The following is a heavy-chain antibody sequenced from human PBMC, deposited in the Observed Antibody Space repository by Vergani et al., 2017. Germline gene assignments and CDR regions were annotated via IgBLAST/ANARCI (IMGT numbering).Heavy chain of an antibody. Sequence: QVTLKESGPALVKPTQTLTLTCTLSGFSLSNSGVRVSWIRQSPGKAPEWLARIDWDDDKFYNTSLKTRLTISKDTAKNQVVLTMTNMDPVDTSTYYCARVHPCGTLFFDSWGPGISVTVSS. CDR2: IDWDDDK. D-gene: IGHD1/OR15-1a*01. CDR3: ARVHPCGTLFFDS. J-gene: IGHJ4*02. CDR1: GFSLSNSGVR. V-gene: IGHV2-70*04.